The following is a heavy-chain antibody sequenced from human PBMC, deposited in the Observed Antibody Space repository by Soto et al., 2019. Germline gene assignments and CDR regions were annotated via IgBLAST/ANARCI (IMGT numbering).Heavy chain of an antibody. CDR3: VRVAGSATY. CDR1: GFTFSSYA. D-gene: IGHD3-10*01. J-gene: IGHJ4*02. CDR2: INPDGTST. V-gene: IGHV3-74*03. Sequence: EVQLLESGGGLVQPGGSLRLSCAASGFTFSSYAMSWVRQAPGKGLVWVSRINPDGTSTMYADSVKGRFTISRDNAKNTLYLQMNNLRAEDTAVYYCVRVAGSATYWGQGTLVTVSS.